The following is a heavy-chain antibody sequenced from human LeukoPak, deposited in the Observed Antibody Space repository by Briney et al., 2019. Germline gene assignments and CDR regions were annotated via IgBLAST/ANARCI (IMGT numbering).Heavy chain of an antibody. CDR2: IKTDGSEK. J-gene: IGHJ1*01. CDR3: ATYSSLNRREFQY. D-gene: IGHD3-22*01. V-gene: IGHV3-7*01. Sequence: GGSLRLSCEGSGFTFSNYWMGWVRQAPGKGLQWVANIKTDGSEKYYVDSVKGRFTISRDNAKNPLYLQMNSLRAEDTAVYYCATYSSLNRREFQYWGQGTLLTVSS. CDR1: GFTFSNYW.